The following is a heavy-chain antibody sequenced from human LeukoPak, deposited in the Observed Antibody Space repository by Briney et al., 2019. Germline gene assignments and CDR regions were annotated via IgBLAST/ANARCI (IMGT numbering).Heavy chain of an antibody. J-gene: IGHJ4*02. CDR1: GFTFSSYA. CDR2: ISYDGSNK. D-gene: IGHD3-10*01. Sequence: GSLRLSCAASGFTFSSYAMHWVRQAPGKGLEWVAVISYDGSNKYYADSVKGRFTISRDNSKNTLYLQMNSLRAEDTAVYYCARTTLWFGESKPFDYWGQGTLVTVSS. CDR3: ARTTLWFGESKPFDY. V-gene: IGHV3-30*04.